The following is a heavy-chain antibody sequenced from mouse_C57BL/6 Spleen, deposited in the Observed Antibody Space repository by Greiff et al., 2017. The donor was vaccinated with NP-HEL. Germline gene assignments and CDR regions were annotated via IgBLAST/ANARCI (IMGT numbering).Heavy chain of an antibody. D-gene: IGHD2-3*01. J-gene: IGHJ2*01. CDR3: ARRDDASCFAY. CDR2: IYPGSGST. CDR1: GYTFTSYW. V-gene: IGHV1-55*01. Sequence: QVQLQQPGAELVKPGASVKMSCKASGYTFTSYWITWVKQRPGQGLEWIGDIYPGSGSTNYNQKFKSKATLTVDKSSSTAYMQLSSLTSEDSAVYYCARRDDASCFAYWGQGTPLTVSS.